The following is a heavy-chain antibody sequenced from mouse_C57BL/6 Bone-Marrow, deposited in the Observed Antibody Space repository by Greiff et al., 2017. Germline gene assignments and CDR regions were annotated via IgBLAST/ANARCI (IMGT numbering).Heavy chain of an antibody. D-gene: IGHD2-1*01. CDR1: GYAFSSYW. Sequence: LVESGAELVKPGASVKISCKASGYAFSSYWMNWVKQRPGKGLEWIGQIYPGDGDTNYNGKFKGKATLTADKSSSTAYMQLSSLTSEDSAVYFCARRGGKMIAMDYWGQGTSVTVSS. CDR2: IYPGDGDT. J-gene: IGHJ4*01. V-gene: IGHV1-80*01. CDR3: ARRGGKMIAMDY.